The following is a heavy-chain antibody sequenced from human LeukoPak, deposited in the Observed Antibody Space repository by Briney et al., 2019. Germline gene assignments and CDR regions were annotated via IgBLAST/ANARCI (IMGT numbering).Heavy chain of an antibody. CDR2: IKEDGSQK. CDR1: GFTFSTCW. Sequence: GGSLRLSCAASGFTFSTCWMTWVRQAPGKGLEWVANIKEDGSQKYYVDSVNGRFTISRDNAKNSLYLQMNSLRAEDTAVYYCATPLDYYDSSGYHQGGDWGQGTLVTVSS. D-gene: IGHD3-22*01. V-gene: IGHV3-7*03. CDR3: ATPLDYYDSSGYHQGGD. J-gene: IGHJ4*02.